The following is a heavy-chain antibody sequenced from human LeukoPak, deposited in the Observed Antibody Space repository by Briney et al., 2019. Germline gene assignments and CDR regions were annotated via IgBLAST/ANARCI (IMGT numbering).Heavy chain of an antibody. CDR2: IYHSGST. Sequence: PSQTLSLTCAVSGGSISSGGYSWSWIRQPPGKGLEWIGYIYHSGSTYYTPSLKSRVTISVDRSKNQFSLKLSSVTAADTAVYYCARGGYPDAFDIWGQGTMVTVSS. J-gene: IGHJ3*02. CDR3: ARGGYPDAFDI. CDR1: GGSISSGGYS. D-gene: IGHD1-1*01. V-gene: IGHV4-30-2*01.